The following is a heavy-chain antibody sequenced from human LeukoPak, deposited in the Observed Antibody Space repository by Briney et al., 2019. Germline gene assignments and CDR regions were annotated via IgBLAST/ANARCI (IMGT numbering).Heavy chain of an antibody. CDR1: GGSISSSSYY. CDR2: IYYSGST. J-gene: IGHJ6*02. Sequence: PSETLSLTCTVSGGSISSSSYYWGWIRQPPGKGLEWIGSIYYSGSTYYNPSLKGRVTISVDTSKNQFSLKLSSVTAADTAVYYCANDPSGYTYYGMDVWGQGTTVTVPS. D-gene: IGHD3-22*01. CDR3: ANDPSGYTYYGMDV. V-gene: IGHV4-39*01.